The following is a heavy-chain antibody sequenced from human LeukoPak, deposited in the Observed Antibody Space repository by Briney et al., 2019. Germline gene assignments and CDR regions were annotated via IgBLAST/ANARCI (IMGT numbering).Heavy chain of an antibody. CDR3: ARDGYSSSWGAFDI. CDR1: GGSISSSSYY. CDR2: IYYSGST. V-gene: IGHV4-39*07. Sequence: ASETLSLTCTVSGGSISSSSYYWGWIRQPPGKGLEWIGSIYYSGSTYYNPSLKSRVTISVDTSKNQFSLKLSSVTAADTAVYYCARDGYSSSWGAFDIWGQGTMVTVSS. D-gene: IGHD6-13*01. J-gene: IGHJ3*02.